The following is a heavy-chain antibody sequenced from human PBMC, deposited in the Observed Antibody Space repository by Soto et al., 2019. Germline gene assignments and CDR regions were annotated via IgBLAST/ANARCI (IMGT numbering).Heavy chain of an antibody. V-gene: IGHV2-26*01. CDR2: IFSDNER. J-gene: IGHJ6*02. CDR3: VRMNADSYQFYYAMDV. Sequence: SGPTLVNPTDALTLTCTVSGFSLSTGRMGVSWIRQPPGKALEWLAHIFSDNERSYSTSMQGRLTISKDPSGSQVVLSMTNLDPVDTGTYYCVRMNADSYQFYYAMDVWGQGTTVTVSS. CDR1: GFSLSTGRMG. D-gene: IGHD4-17*01.